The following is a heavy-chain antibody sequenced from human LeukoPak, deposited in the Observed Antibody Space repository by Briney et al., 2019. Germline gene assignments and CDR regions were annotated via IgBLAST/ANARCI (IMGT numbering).Heavy chain of an antibody. CDR2: ISSNGGST. CDR3: ARGVGMDFWEYYFDY. D-gene: IGHD3-3*01. J-gene: IGHJ4*02. V-gene: IGHV3-64*01. Sequence: GGSLRLSCAAPGFTFSSYAMHWVRQAPGKGLEYVSAISSNGGSTYYANSVKGRFTISRDNSKNTLYLQMGSLRAEDMAVYYCARGVGMDFWEYYFDYWGQGTLVTVSS. CDR1: GFTFSSYA.